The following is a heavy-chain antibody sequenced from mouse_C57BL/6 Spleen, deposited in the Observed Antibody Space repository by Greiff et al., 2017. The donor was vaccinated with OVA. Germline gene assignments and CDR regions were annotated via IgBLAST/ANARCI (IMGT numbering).Heavy chain of an antibody. J-gene: IGHJ4*01. CDR2: IRSKSNNYAT. Sequence: EAGGGLVQPTGSLTLSCAASGFSFNTYAMTWVRQAPGKGLEWVARIRSKSNNYATYYADSVKDRFTISRDDSESMLYLQMNNLKTEDTAMYYCVRHGLLRNYYAMDYWGQGTSVTVSS. D-gene: IGHD1-1*01. CDR3: VRHGLLRNYYAMDY. V-gene: IGHV10-1*01. CDR1: GFSFNTYA.